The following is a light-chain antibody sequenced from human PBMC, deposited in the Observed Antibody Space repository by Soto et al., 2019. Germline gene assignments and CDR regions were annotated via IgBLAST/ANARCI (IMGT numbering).Light chain of an antibody. CDR1: QSIIVW. CDR2: MAS. J-gene: IGKJ1*01. Sequence: DIQMSQSPTTLSASVGDRVTITCRASQSIIVWLACYQQKAGKAPNLLIYMASRLESGVPSRFSGSGSETEFTLTICGLQPGDSATYYCQQYNSYSPTVGQGTKVDSK. V-gene: IGKV1-5*03. CDR3: QQYNSYSPT.